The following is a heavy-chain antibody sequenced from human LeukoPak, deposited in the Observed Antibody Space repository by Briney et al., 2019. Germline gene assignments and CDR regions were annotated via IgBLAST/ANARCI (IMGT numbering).Heavy chain of an antibody. CDR2: IYYSGST. J-gene: IGHJ4*02. CDR3: ARAVGYCSSTSCYVRKSAYYFDY. D-gene: IGHD2-2*03. V-gene: IGHV4-30-4*01. Sequence: SQTLSLTCTVSGGSISSGDYYWGWIRQPPGKGLGWIGYIYYSGSTYYNPSLKSRVTISVDTSKNQFSLKLSSVTAADTAVYYCARAVGYCSSTSCYVRKSAYYFDYWGQGTLVTVSS. CDR1: GGSISSGDYY.